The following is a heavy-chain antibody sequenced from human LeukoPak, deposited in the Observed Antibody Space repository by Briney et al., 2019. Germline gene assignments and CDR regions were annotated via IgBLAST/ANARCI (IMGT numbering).Heavy chain of an antibody. D-gene: IGHD6-19*01. J-gene: IGHJ4*02. CDR1: GGSFSGCY. CDR3: AARSGWYLPYIDY. CDR2: INHSGST. V-gene: IGHV4-34*01. Sequence: KASETLSLTCAVYGGSFSGCYWSWIRQPPGKGLEWIGEINHSGSTNYNPSLKSRVTISVDTSKNQFSLKLSSVTAADTAVYYCAARSGWYLPYIDYWGQGTLVTVSS.